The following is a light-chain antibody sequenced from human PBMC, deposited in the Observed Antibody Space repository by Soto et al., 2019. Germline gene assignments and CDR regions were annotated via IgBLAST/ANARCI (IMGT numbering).Light chain of an antibody. Sequence: QSVLTQPRSVSGPPGQSVTISCTGTSSDVGGYNYVSWYQQHPGKAPKLMIYDVNKWPSGVPDRFSGSKSGNTASLTISGLQAEDEADYHCCSYAGSHTPWVFGGGTQLTVL. J-gene: IGLJ3*02. V-gene: IGLV2-11*01. CDR1: SSDVGGYNY. CDR2: DVN. CDR3: CSYAGSHTPWV.